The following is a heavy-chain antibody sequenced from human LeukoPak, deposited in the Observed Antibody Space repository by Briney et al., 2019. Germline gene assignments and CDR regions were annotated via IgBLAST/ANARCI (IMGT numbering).Heavy chain of an antibody. Sequence: ASVKVSCKASGYTFTSYAMNWVRQAPGQGLEWMGWISAYNGNTNYAQKLQGRVTMTTDTSTSTAYMELRSLRSDDTAVYYCARDRYSNGYLVYWGQGTLVTVSS. CDR1: GYTFTSYA. D-gene: IGHD3-22*01. CDR2: ISAYNGNT. V-gene: IGHV1-18*01. J-gene: IGHJ4*02. CDR3: ARDRYSNGYLVY.